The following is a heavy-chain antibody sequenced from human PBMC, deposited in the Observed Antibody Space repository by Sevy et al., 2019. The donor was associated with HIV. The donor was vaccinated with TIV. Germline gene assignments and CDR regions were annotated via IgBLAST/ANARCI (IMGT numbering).Heavy chain of an antibody. V-gene: IGHV1-24*01. CDR1: GYTLTKLS. Sequence: ASVKVSCKVSGYTLTKLSMHWVRQAPGKGLQWMGGFDPEVGKTIYAQKFQGRVTMTEDTSTDTAYMELSSLRSEDTAVYYCATLDFWSDYPLYGMDVWGQGTTVTVSS. J-gene: IGHJ6*02. D-gene: IGHD3-3*01. CDR2: FDPEVGKT. CDR3: ATLDFWSDYPLYGMDV.